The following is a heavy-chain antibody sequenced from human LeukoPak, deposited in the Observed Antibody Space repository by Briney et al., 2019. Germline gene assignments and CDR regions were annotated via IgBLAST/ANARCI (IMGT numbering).Heavy chain of an antibody. CDR2: INHSGST. Sequence: SETLSLTCAVYGGSFSGYYWSWIRQPPGKGLEWIGEINHSGSTNYNPSLKSRVTISVDTSKNQFSLKLSSVTAADTAVYYCARGGGTTGYYWGQGTLVTVSS. V-gene: IGHV4-34*01. J-gene: IGHJ4*02. CDR1: GGSFSGYY. CDR3: ARGGGTTGYY. D-gene: IGHD1-1*01.